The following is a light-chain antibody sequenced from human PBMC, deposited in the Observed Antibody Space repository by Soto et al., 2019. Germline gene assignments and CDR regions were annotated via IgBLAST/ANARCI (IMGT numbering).Light chain of an antibody. J-gene: IGLJ1*01. CDR2: EVS. Sequence: QPVLTQPASVSGSPGQSVTISCTGTSTNVGTYQAISWYQQHPGKAPKLILYEVSQRPSGVSDRFSGSKSGNTASLTISGLQAEDEADYHCCSYASSSTYVFGTGTKVTVL. CDR3: CSYASSSTYV. V-gene: IGLV2-23*02. CDR1: STNVGTYQA.